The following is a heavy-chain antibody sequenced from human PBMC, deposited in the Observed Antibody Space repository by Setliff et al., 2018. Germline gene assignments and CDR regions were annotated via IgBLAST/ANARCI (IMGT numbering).Heavy chain of an antibody. Sequence: GGSLRLSCAASGFTFSTYGMHWVRQAPGKGLEWVAVISYDGSNKYYADSVKGRFTISRDNSKNTLYLQMNSLRTEDTAVYYCAKCASYYNFWSTYCYMDIWGKGTPVTVSS. V-gene: IGHV3-30*18. D-gene: IGHD3-3*01. CDR1: GFTFSTYG. CDR2: ISYDGSNK. J-gene: IGHJ6*03. CDR3: AKCASYYNFWSTYCYMDI.